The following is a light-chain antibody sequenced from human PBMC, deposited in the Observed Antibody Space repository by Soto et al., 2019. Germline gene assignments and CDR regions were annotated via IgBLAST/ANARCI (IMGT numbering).Light chain of an antibody. CDR1: QGIRND. J-gene: IGKJ3*01. CDR2: GAS. Sequence: TQGPSSVSASLGDRVTITFRASQGIRNDLVWYQQKPGQAPRLLIYGASNRATGITDRFSGSGSGTDFNLTISRLEPEDFAVYYCQQYGSSGTFAPGNNVDI. CDR3: QQYGSSGT. V-gene: IGKV3-20*01.